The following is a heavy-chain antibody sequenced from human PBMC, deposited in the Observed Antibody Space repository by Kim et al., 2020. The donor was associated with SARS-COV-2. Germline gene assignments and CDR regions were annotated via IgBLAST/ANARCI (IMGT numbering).Heavy chain of an antibody. V-gene: IGHV4-59*13. D-gene: IGHD3-22*01. CDR3: ASFTYYYDSSGYWGAYFDY. J-gene: IGHJ4*02. CDR1: GGSISSYY. CDR2: IYYSGST. Sequence: SETLSLTCTVSGGSISSYYWSWIRQPPGKGLEWIGYIYYSGSTNYNPSLKSRVTISVDTSKNQFSLKLSSVTAADTAVYYCASFTYYYDSSGYWGAYFDYWGQGTLVTVSS.